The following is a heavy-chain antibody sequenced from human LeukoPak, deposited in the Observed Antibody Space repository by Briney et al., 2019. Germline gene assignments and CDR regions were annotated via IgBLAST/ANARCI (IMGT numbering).Heavy chain of an antibody. CDR3: ARGDTAMVTGYYYGMDV. V-gene: IGHV4-61*01. D-gene: IGHD5-18*01. CDR2: IYYSGST. J-gene: IGHJ6*02. Sequence: PSETLSLTCTVSGGSVSSGSYYWSWIRQPPGKGLEWIGYIYYSGSTNYNPSLKSRVTISVDTSKNQFSLKLSSVTAADTAVYYCARGDTAMVTGYYYGMDVWGQGTTVTVSS. CDR1: GGSVSSGSYY.